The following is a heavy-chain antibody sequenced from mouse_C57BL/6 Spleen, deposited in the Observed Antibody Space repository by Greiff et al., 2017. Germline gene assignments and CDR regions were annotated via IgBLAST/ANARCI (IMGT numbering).Heavy chain of an antibody. CDR2: IWSGGST. D-gene: IGHD1-1*01. J-gene: IGHJ4*01. CDR3: ARSEGITTVVARAMDY. CDR1: GFSLTSYG. Sequence: VQLQQSGPGLVQPSQSLSITCTVSGFSLTSYGVHWVRQSPGKGLEWLGVIWSGGSTDYNAAFISRLSISKDNSKSQVFFKMNSLQADDTAIYYCARSEGITTVVARAMDYWGQGTSVTVSS. V-gene: IGHV2-2*01.